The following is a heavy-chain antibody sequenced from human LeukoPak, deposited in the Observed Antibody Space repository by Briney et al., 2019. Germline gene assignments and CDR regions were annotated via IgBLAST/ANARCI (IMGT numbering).Heavy chain of an antibody. CDR1: GDSVASYY. Sequence: PSETLSLTCTVSGDSVASYYWSWIRQPPGKSLEWIGYIYYSGSTNYNPSLKSRVTISVDTFKNQFSLKLSSVTAADTAVYYCARDSSGWYRWGQGTLVTVSS. V-gene: IGHV4-59*02. D-gene: IGHD6-19*01. CDR3: ARDSSGWYR. J-gene: IGHJ4*02. CDR2: IYYSGST.